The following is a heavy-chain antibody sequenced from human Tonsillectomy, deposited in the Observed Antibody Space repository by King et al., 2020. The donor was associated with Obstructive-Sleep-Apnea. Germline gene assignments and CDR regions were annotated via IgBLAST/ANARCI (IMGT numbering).Heavy chain of an antibody. CDR3: ARGAEI. Sequence: VQLVESGGGLVQPGGSLRLSCGASGFTFSSSSMSWVRQASGKGLDWCAYISSSSSTIYYADSVKGRFTISRDNAKNSLYLQMNSLRVEDTAVYYCARGAEIWGQGTTVTVSS. CDR1: GFTFSSSS. V-gene: IGHV3-48*04. D-gene: IGHD5-24*01. CDR2: ISSSSSTI. J-gene: IGHJ6*02.